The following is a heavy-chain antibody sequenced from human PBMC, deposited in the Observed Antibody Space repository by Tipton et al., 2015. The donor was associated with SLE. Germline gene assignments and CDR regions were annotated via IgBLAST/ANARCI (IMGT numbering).Heavy chain of an antibody. CDR1: GGSISSGDYY. CDR2: FYCSWST. Sequence: TLSLTCTVSGGSISSGDYYWSWIRQPPGMGMEWIGYFYCSWSTYYNPSLKSRVTISGDTSKNHFSLKLSSVTTADTAVYYCASVGRPMTTVGTPYCFDYWGQGTLVTFSS. CDR3: ASVGRPMTTVGTPYCFDY. J-gene: IGHJ4*02. D-gene: IGHD4-23*01. V-gene: IGHV4-30-4*01.